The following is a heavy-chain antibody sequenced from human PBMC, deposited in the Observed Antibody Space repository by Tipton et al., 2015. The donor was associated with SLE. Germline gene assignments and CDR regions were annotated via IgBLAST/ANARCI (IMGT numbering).Heavy chain of an antibody. CDR1: GASVSSFC. CDR3: VRGHPHIVVLIGGGWFDP. CDR2: VCNSVST. V-gene: IGHV4-4*09. D-gene: IGHD2-21*01. J-gene: IGHJ5*02. Sequence: TLSLTCTVSGASVSSFCWNWIRQSPGKGLEWIACVCNSVSTNYDPSLKSRGTISVDTSKNHFSLELTSVTAADTAIYYCVRGHPHIVVLIGGGWFDPWGQGILVTVSS.